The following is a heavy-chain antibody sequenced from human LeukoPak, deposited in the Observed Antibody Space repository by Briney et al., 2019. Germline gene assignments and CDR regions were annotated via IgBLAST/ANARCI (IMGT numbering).Heavy chain of an antibody. J-gene: IGHJ3*02. Sequence: PGRSLRLSCAASGFTFSSHAMHWVRQAPGKGLEWVAVISYDGSNKNYADSVKGRFTISRDNSKNTLYLQINSLRAEDTAVYYCARALTKASGAFDIWGQGTMVTVSS. V-gene: IGHV3-30-3*01. CDR2: ISYDGSNK. CDR1: GFTFSSHA. CDR3: ARALTKASGAFDI. D-gene: IGHD4-11*01.